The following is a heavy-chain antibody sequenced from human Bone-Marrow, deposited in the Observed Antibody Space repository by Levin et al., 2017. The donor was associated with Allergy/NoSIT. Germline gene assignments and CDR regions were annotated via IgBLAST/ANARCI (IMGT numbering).Heavy chain of an antibody. CDR2: ISYDGTYK. CDR1: GFTFSNFG. Sequence: GESLKISCAASGFTFSNFGVHWVRQAPGKGLEWVAVISYDGTYKYYADAVKGRFTISRDNSKKTLYLQMNRLRPEDTSVYYCAKDIGQQLLLIFGFDIWGQGTTVTVSS. V-gene: IGHV3-30*18. CDR3: AKDIGQQLLLIFGFDI. D-gene: IGHD6-19*01. J-gene: IGHJ3*02.